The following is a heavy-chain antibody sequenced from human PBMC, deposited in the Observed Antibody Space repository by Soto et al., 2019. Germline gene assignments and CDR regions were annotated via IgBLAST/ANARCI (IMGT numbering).Heavy chain of an antibody. CDR2: IYYSGST. V-gene: IGHV4-61*01. Sequence: QVQLQESGPGLVKPSETLSLTCTVSGGSVSSGSYYWSWIRQPPGKGLEWIGYIYYSGSTNYNPSLKSRVTISVDTSKNQCSLKLSSVTAADTAVYYCARTSRITIFGTWGQGTLVTVSS. CDR3: ARTSRITIFGT. D-gene: IGHD3-3*01. J-gene: IGHJ4*02. CDR1: GGSVSSGSYY.